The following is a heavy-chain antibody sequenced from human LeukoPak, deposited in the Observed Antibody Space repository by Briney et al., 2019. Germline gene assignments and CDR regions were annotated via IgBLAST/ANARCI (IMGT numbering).Heavy chain of an antibody. V-gene: IGHV4-61*01. J-gene: IGHJ6*03. CDR2: IYYSGST. CDR3: ARGGPPGYYYDYYMDV. CDR1: GYSISSGYY. Sequence: SETLSLTCIVSGYSISSGYYWSWIRQTPGKGLEWIGYIYYSGSTNFNPSLKSRVTISVDTSKNQFSLKMSSVTAADTAVYFCARGGPPGYYYDYYMDVWGKGTTVTISS.